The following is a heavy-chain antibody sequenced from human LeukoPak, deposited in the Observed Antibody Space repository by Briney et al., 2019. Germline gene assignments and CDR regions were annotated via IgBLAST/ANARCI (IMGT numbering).Heavy chain of an antibody. CDR2: INPSSGVT. J-gene: IGHJ4*02. V-gene: IGHV1-2*06. Sequence: ASVKVSCKASGYTFTGYYIHWVRQAPGQGLEWMGRINPSSGVTYYVQKFKGRVTMTRDTSVSTVYMEVGNLTSDDTAMYFCARRGFDSWGQGTLVTVSS. CDR3: ARRGFDS. D-gene: IGHD3-16*01. CDR1: GYTFTGYY.